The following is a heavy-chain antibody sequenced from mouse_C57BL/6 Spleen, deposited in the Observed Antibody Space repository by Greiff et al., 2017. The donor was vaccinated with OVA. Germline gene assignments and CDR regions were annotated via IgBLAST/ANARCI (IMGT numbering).Heavy chain of an antibody. D-gene: IGHD2-1*01. CDR1: GYTFTSYW. Sequence: QVQLKQPGAELVRPGSSVKLSCKASGYTFTSYWMHWVKQRPIQGLEWIGNIDPSDSETHYNQKFKDKATLTVDKYSSTAYMQLSSLTSEDSAVYYCARGGNYVFAYWGQGTLVTVSA. V-gene: IGHV1-52*01. J-gene: IGHJ3*01. CDR2: IDPSDSET. CDR3: ARGGNYVFAY.